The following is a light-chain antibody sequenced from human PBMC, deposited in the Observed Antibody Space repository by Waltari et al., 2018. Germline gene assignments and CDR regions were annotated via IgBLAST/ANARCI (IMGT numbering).Light chain of an antibody. CDR2: YNN. J-gene: IGLJ2*01. CDR1: SSTTGRNT. V-gene: IGLV1-44*01. CDR3: SVWDDSLNGVI. Sequence: QSVLTQPPPASWTPGQRVTTSCSGGSSTTGRNTVNWYQHVPGTAPKLLIYYNNQRPSGVPDRFSGSMSDTSASLAISGLQSEDEATYYCSVWDDSLNGVIFGGGTNLAVL.